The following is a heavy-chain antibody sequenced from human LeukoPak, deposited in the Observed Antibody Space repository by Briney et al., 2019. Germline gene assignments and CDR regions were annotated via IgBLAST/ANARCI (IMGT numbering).Heavy chain of an antibody. CDR2: IANDGINK. V-gene: IGHV3-30*18. J-gene: IGHJ4*02. Sequence: GTSLRLSCAASGFTFSSYGMNWVRQAPGKGLEWVAVIANDGINKFYVDSLRGRFSISRDNSKNTLYLQMNSLRPEDTAVYYCAKDGYYGSGTYPDYWGQGTLVTVSS. CDR1: GFTFSSYG. D-gene: IGHD3-10*01. CDR3: AKDGYYGSGTYPDY.